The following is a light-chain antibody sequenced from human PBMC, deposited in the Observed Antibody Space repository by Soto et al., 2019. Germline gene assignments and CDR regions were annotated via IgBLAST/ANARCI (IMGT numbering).Light chain of an antibody. CDR1: QDFSNF. V-gene: IGKV1-33*01. J-gene: IGKJ3*01. CDR2: DAS. Sequence: DIQMTQSPSSLSASVGDRVTITCQASQDFSNFLNWYQQKPGKAPKLLIYDASNLETGVPSRFSGSGSGTHFTFTISSLQPEDIATYYCQQYGNLPLTFGPGTKVDIK. CDR3: QQYGNLPLT.